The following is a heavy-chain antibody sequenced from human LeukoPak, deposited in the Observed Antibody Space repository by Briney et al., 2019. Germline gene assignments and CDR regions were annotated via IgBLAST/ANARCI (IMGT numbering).Heavy chain of an antibody. CDR1: GFTFSNYA. J-gene: IGHJ4*02. CDR3: AGGTPYSSSGIDY. Sequence: PGGSLRLSCAAPGFTFSNYAMHWVRQAPGKGLEWVTVISFDGGNKYYADSVEGRFTISRDNPENTLYLQMNSLRTEDTAVYYCAGGTPYSSSGIDYWGQGTLVTVSS. V-gene: IGHV3-30-3*01. CDR2: ISFDGGNK. D-gene: IGHD6-13*01.